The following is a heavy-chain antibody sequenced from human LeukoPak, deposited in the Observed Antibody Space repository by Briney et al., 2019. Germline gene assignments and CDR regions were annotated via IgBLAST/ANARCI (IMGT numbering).Heavy chain of an antibody. D-gene: IGHD3-10*01. J-gene: IGHJ6*03. CDR3: ARDQFEYGSGAYYYYMDV. CDR1: GFTFSSYG. CDR2: ISYDGSKK. V-gene: IGHV3-30*03. Sequence: GGSLRLSCAASGFTFSSYGMHWVRQAPGKGLEWVAVISYDGSKKYFGDSVKGRFTISRDNSKNTLYLQMNSLRAEDTAVYYCARDQFEYGSGAYYYYMDVWGKGTTVTVSS.